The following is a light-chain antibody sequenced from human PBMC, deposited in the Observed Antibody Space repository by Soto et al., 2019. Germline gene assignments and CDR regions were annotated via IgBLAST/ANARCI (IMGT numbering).Light chain of an antibody. V-gene: IGLV1-40*01. CDR1: SSNIGAGYD. CDR2: GNT. Sequence: QSVRRQPPSVCGAPGQRVTISCTWSSSNIGAGYDVHWYQQLPGTAPKLLIYGNTNRPSGVPDRFSGSKSGTSASLAITGLQAEDEADYYCQSYDSSLSGYVFGTGTKVTVL. J-gene: IGLJ1*01. CDR3: QSYDSSLSGYV.